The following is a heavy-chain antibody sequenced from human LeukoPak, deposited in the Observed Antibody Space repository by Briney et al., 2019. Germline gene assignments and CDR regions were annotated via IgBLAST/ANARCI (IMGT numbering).Heavy chain of an antibody. V-gene: IGHV3-64*01. Sequence: GGSLRLSCAVSGFTFSSYAMHWVRQAPGKGLEYVSAISGNGGSTYYANSVKGRFTISRDNSKNTLYLQMGSLRAEDMAVYYCARGLYPYYYYGMDVWGQGTTVTVSS. CDR1: GFTFSSYA. CDR2: ISGNGGST. CDR3: ARGLYPYYYYGMDV. D-gene: IGHD2-8*01. J-gene: IGHJ6*02.